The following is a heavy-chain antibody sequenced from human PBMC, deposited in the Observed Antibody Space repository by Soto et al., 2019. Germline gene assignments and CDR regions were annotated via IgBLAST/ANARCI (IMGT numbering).Heavy chain of an antibody. CDR3: VKEYCTGGTCFDAFDL. J-gene: IGHJ3*01. Sequence: ELQLVESGGGLVQPGGSLTLSCAASGFIFSDYEVDWVRQAPGKGLEWIAYISDGGKTRYYAASVKGRFTISRDDAKNSLYLQMNNLRAEDTAVYFCVKEYCTGGTCFDAFDLWGQGTMVTVSS. V-gene: IGHV3-48*03. CDR1: GFIFSDYE. D-gene: IGHD2-8*02. CDR2: ISDGGKTR.